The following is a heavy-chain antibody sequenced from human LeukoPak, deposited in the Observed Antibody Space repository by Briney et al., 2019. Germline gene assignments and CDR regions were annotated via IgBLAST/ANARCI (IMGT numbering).Heavy chain of an antibody. V-gene: IGHV7-4-1*02. Sequence: ASVKVSCKASGYTFTSYATNWVRQAPGQGLEWMGWINTNTGNPTYAQGFTGRFVFSLDTSVSTAYLQISSLRAEDTAVYYCARGGDYWSYYYYYMDVWGKGTTVTVSS. CDR3: ARGGDYWSYYYYYMDV. D-gene: IGHD1-1*01. J-gene: IGHJ6*03. CDR2: INTNTGNP. CDR1: GYTFTSYA.